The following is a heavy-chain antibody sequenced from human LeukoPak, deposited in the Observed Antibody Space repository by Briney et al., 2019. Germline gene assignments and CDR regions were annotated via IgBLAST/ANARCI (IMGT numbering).Heavy chain of an antibody. J-gene: IGHJ6*02. V-gene: IGHV4-59*12. CDR3: ARLVGGSGSYYYYYYYGMDV. CDR2: IYYSGST. D-gene: IGHD3-10*01. Sequence: SETLSLTCTVSGGSINNYHWSWIRQPPGKGLEWIGYIYYSGSTNYNPSLKSRVTISVDTSKNQFSLKLSSVTAADTAVYYCARLVGGSGSYYYYYYYGMDVWGQGTTVTVSS. CDR1: GGSINNYH.